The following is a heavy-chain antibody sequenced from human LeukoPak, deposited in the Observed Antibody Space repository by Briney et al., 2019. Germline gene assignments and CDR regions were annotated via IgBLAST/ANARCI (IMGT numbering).Heavy chain of an antibody. CDR3: AREAYDFWSGSWHAFDI. Sequence: SETLSLTCIVSGGSISRYYWNWIRQPPGKGLEWIGYIYYSGSTNYNPSLKSRVTISIDTSKNQLSLKLSSVTAADTAVYYCAREAYDFWSGSWHAFDIWGQGTMVTVSS. J-gene: IGHJ3*02. D-gene: IGHD3-3*01. CDR2: IYYSGST. V-gene: IGHV4-59*12. CDR1: GGSISRYY.